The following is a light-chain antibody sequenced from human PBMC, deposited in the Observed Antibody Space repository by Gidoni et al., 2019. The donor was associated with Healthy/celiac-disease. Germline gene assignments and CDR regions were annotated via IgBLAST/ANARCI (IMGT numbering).Light chain of an antibody. CDR2: DAS. Sequence: DIQMTQSPSSLSASVGDRVTITCQASQDISNYLNWYQQKPGKDPKLLIYDASNLETGVPSRFSGSGSGTDFTFTISSLQPEDIATYYCQQYDNLITFGGGTKVEIK. V-gene: IGKV1-33*01. CDR1: QDISNY. CDR3: QQYDNLIT. J-gene: IGKJ4*01.